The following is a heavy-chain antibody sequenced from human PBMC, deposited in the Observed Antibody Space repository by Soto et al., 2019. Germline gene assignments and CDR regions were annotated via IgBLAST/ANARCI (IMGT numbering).Heavy chain of an antibody. Sequence: SETLSLTCAVSGGSFTSNNWWTWVRQHPGQGLEWIGEIYRTGSTNYNPSLKSRVTISLDKSENQFSLKATSLTAADTAVYYCASRDPGTSVDYWGQGTLVTVSS. D-gene: IGHD1-7*01. J-gene: IGHJ4*02. CDR2: IYRTGST. CDR1: GGSFTSNNW. CDR3: ASRDPGTSVDY. V-gene: IGHV4-4*02.